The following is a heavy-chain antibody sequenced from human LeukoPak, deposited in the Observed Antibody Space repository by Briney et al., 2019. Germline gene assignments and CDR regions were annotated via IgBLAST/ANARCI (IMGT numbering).Heavy chain of an antibody. Sequence: GGSLRLSCAASGFIFSSYWMHWVRQAPGKGLVWVARIISDGSSTSYADSVKGRFTISRDNAKNTLYLQMNSLRADDTAVYYCAREPHGSGNYWGQGTLVTVSS. CDR3: AREPHGSGNY. CDR2: IISDGSST. J-gene: IGHJ4*02. V-gene: IGHV3-74*01. D-gene: IGHD6-19*01. CDR1: GFIFSSYW.